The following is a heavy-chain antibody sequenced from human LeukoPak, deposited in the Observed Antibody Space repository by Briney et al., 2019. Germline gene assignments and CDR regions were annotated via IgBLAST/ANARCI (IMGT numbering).Heavy chain of an antibody. CDR3: ARDPQQLVLGPFDY. J-gene: IGHJ4*02. Sequence: PGGSLRLSCAASGFTFSSYEMNWVRQAPGKGLEWVSYISRSGSTIYYADSVKGRSTISRDNAKNSLYLQMNSLRAEDTAVYYCARDPQQLVLGPFDYWGQGTLVTVSS. D-gene: IGHD6-13*01. V-gene: IGHV3-48*03. CDR1: GFTFSSYE. CDR2: ISRSGSTI.